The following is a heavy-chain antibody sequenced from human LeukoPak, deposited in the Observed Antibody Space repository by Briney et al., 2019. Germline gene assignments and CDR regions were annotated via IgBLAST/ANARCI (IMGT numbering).Heavy chain of an antibody. CDR1: GFTFSSYV. CDR3: ARAPGYGAAYYFDY. J-gene: IGHJ4*02. V-gene: IGHV3-30*04. CDR2: ISYDGSNE. D-gene: IGHD1-1*01. Sequence: QPGRSLRLSCAASGFTFSSYVMHWVRQAPGKGLEWVAIISYDGSNEYYADSVKGRFTISRDNSKNTLYLQMNSLRAEDTAVYYCARAPGYGAAYYFDYWGQGTLVTVSS.